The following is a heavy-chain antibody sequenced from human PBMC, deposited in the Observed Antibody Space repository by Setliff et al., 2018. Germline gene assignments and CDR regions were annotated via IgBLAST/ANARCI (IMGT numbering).Heavy chain of an antibody. Sequence: SETLSLTCTVSGGSISRGDYYWSWIRQPPGKGLEWIGYIYSSGSTYYNPSLKSRVTISVDTSKNQFSLKLSSVTAADTAVYYCARADNVLLWFGELFYWGQGTLVAVSS. CDR1: GGSISRGDYY. J-gene: IGHJ4*02. CDR2: IYSSGST. CDR3: ARADNVLLWFGELFY. V-gene: IGHV4-30-4*08. D-gene: IGHD3-10*01.